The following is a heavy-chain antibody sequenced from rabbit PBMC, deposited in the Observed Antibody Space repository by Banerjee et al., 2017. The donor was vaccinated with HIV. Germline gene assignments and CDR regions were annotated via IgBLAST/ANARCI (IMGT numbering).Heavy chain of an antibody. V-gene: IGHV1S45*01. CDR1: RFSFSSSYY. CDR3: ARGYASSSGYYPTYYYGMDL. D-gene: IGHD1-1*01. Sequence: QEQLEESGGDLVKPEGSLTLTCTASRFSFSSSYYMCWVRQAPQKGLEWIGCIYTGSGSTYYASWAKGRFTISKTSSTTVTLQMTSLTAADTATYFCARGYASSSGYYPTYYYGMDLWGQGTLVTVS. CDR2: IYTGSGST. J-gene: IGHJ6*01.